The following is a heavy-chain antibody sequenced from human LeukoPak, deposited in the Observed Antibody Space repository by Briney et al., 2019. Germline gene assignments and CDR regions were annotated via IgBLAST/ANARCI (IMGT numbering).Heavy chain of an antibody. CDR3: ARGGSSGYYPDN. CDR2: IYYRGST. CDR1: GGSISSYY. D-gene: IGHD3-22*01. V-gene: IGHV4-59*01. Sequence: SETLSLTCIVSGGSISSYYWSWIRQPPGKGLEWIGNIYYRGSTNYNPSLNSRVIMSVDTTNNQFSLRLSSVTAADTALYFCARGGSSGYYPDNWGQGTLVTVSS. J-gene: IGHJ4*02.